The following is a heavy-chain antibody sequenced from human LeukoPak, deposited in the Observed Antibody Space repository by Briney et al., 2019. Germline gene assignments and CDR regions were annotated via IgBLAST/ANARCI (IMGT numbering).Heavy chain of an antibody. CDR1: GGSFSGYY. D-gene: IGHD1-26*01. CDR3: ARETSDTTPYLDY. V-gene: IGHV4-34*01. J-gene: IGHJ4*02. CDR2: INHSGST. Sequence: PSETLSRTGAVYGGSFSGYYWSWIRQPPGKGREWRGEINHSGSTNYNPSLKSRVTISVDTSKNQFSLKLSSVTAADTAVYYCARETSDTTPYLDYWGQGTLVTVSS.